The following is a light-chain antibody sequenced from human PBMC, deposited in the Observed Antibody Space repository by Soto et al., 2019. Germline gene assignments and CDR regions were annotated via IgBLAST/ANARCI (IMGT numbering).Light chain of an antibody. CDR1: SSDVGSYNL. CDR2: EGS. J-gene: IGLJ2*01. Sequence: QSALTQPASVSGSPGQSITISCTGTSSDVGSYNLVSWYQQHPGKAPKLMIYEGSKRPSGVSNRFSGSNSGNTASLTISGLQAEDEADYYCCSYAGSSTFLVVFGGGTKLTVL. CDR3: CSYAGSSTFLVV. V-gene: IGLV2-23*03.